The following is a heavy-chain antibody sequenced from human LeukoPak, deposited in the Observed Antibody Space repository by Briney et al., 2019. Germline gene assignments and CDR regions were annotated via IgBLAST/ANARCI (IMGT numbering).Heavy chain of an antibody. J-gene: IGHJ4*02. V-gene: IGHV6-1*01. Sequence: SQTLSLTCALSGDIFSSNSAAWHWIRQSPSRGLEWLVRTYYRSKWYNDYAVSVKSRITINPDTSKNQFSLQLNSVTPEDTAVYYCARGERLSPTEFDYWGQGTLVTVSS. CDR3: ARGERLSPTEFDY. CDR2: TYYRSKWYN. CDR1: GDIFSSNSAA.